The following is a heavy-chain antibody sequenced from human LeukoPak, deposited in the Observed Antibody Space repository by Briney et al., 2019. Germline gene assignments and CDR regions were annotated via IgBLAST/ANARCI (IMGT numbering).Heavy chain of an antibody. CDR3: ATVWFGEFIDTPINDY. J-gene: IGHJ4*02. Sequence: GGSLRLSCAASGFTFSSHGMHWVRQAPGKGLEWVAFIRYDGSNKYYADSVKGRFTISRDNSKNTLYLQMNSLRAEDTAVYYCATVWFGEFIDTPINDYWGQGTLVTVSS. V-gene: IGHV3-30*02. CDR1: GFTFSSHG. CDR2: IRYDGSNK. D-gene: IGHD3-10*01.